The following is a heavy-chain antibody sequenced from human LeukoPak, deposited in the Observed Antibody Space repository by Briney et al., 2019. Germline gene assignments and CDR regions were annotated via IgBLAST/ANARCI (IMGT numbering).Heavy chain of an antibody. CDR3: AKHPKLVAEYYHYYMDV. CDR1: GFTFSSYA. D-gene: IGHD6-13*01. CDR2: ISGSGGST. Sequence: GGSLRLSCAASGFTFSSYAMSWVRQAPGKGLEWVSPISGSGGSTYYADSVKGRFTISRDNSKNTLYLQMNSLRAEDTAVYYCAKHPKLVAEYYHYYMDVWGKGTAVTVSS. V-gene: IGHV3-23*01. J-gene: IGHJ6*03.